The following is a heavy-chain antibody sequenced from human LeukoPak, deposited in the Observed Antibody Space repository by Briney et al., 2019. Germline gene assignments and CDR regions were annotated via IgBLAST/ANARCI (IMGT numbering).Heavy chain of an antibody. D-gene: IGHD6-6*01. CDR1: GFTFSSYG. CDR2: ISNDGSKK. J-gene: IGHJ4*02. Sequence: GGSLRLSCAASGFTFSSYGMHWVRQAPGKGLDWVAVISNDGSKKYYADSVKGRFTISRDNSKNTLSLQVSSLRTEDTAVYSCARDGGKITARRYFDYWGQGTLVTVSS. V-gene: IGHV3-30*03. CDR3: ARDGGKITARRYFDY.